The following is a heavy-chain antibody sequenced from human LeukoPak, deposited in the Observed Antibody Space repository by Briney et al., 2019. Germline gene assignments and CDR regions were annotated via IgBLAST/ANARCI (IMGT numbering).Heavy chain of an antibody. CDR1: GFIFSTYA. D-gene: IGHD3-22*01. CDR3: ATRPRDSSGYYLGAFDA. CDR2: IGASGAET. V-gene: IGHV3-23*01. Sequence: PGGSLGLSCEASGFIFSTYAMAWVRQAPGKGLDWVSVIGASGAETYYSDSAKGRFTVSRDNSKDTLFLHMSSLRAEDTAVYFCATRPRDSSGYYLGAFDAWGQGTTVTVSS. J-gene: IGHJ3*01.